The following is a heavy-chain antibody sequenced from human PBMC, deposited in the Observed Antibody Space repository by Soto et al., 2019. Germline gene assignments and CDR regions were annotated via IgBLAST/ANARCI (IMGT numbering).Heavy chain of an antibody. J-gene: IGHJ4*02. V-gene: IGHV3-30*03. Sequence: PGGSLRLSCAASGFTFSSYGMHWVRQAPGKGLEWVAVISYDGSNKYYADSVKGRFTTSRDNSKNTLYLQMNSLRAEDTAVYYCVRDYDSSGYNSDCWGQGTPVTVSS. CDR1: GFTFSSYG. CDR2: ISYDGSNK. D-gene: IGHD3-22*01. CDR3: VRDYDSSGYNSDC.